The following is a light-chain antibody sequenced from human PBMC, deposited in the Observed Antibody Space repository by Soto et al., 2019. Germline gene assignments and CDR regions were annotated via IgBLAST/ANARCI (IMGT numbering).Light chain of an antibody. CDR2: DDT. V-gene: IGLV3-21*02. CDR3: QLWDDSSDHPVL. Sequence: VLTQPPSVSVAPGQTARVTCGGSNIGSKSVHWYQQKTGLAPVLVVYDDTDRPSGIPERFSGSKSGSTATLTISRVEAGDEADYYCQLWDDSSDHPVLFGGGTKLTVL. J-gene: IGLJ2*01. CDR1: NIGSKS.